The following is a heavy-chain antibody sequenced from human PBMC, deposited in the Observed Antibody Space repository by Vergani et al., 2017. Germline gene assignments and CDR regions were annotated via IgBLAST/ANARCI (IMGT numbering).Heavy chain of an antibody. CDR1: GYTLTSYG. J-gene: IGHJ4*02. CDR3: ARDRSLDSSGWYVNFDY. Sequence: QVQLVQSGAEVKKPGASVKVSCKASGYTLTSYGISWVRQAPGQGLEWMGWISAYNGNTNYAQKLQGRVTMTTDTSTSTAYMELRSLRSDDTAVYYCARDRSLDSSGWYVNFDYWGQGTLVTVSS. CDR2: ISAYNGNT. D-gene: IGHD6-19*01. V-gene: IGHV1-18*01.